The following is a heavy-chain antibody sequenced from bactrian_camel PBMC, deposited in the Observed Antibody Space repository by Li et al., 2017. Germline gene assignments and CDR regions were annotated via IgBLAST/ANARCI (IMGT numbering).Heavy chain of an antibody. Sequence: HVQLVESGGGSVQTGGSLRLSCAASGYTYSSNCLAWFRQAPGKEREGVAAFWGVSERYADSVKGRFAISRDDAKNTALQMNSPKPEDTGMYYCAAGWGHCDLQTDFQHWGRGTQVTVS. V-gene: IGHV3S53*01. CDR3: AAGWGHCDLQTDFQH. D-gene: IGHD3*01. J-gene: IGHJ4*01. CDR1: GYTYSSNC. CDR2: FWGVSE.